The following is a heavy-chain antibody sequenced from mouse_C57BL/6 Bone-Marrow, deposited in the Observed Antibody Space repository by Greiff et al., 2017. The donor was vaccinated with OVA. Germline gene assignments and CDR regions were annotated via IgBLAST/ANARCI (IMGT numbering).Heavy chain of an antibody. Sequence: VQLQQSGPELVNPGASVKISCKASGYTFTDYYMNWVKQSPGKSLEWIGDINPNNGGTSYNQKFKGKATLTVDKSSSTAYMELRSLTSEDSAVYYCAVYYGRTYGGSWYFDFWGKGTTVTVSS. J-gene: IGHJ1*03. CDR3: AVYYGRTYGGSWYFDF. D-gene: IGHD1-1*01. V-gene: IGHV1-26*01. CDR2: INPNNGGT. CDR1: GYTFTDYY.